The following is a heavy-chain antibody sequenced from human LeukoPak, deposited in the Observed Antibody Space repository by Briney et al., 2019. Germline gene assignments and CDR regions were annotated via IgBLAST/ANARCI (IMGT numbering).Heavy chain of an antibody. J-gene: IGHJ3*02. V-gene: IGHV3-21*06. CDR2: ITRSNYI. D-gene: IGHD6-13*01. Sequence: GGSLRLSCAASGFTFSSYSMNWVRQAPGKGLEWVSSITRSNYIYYADSVKGRFTISRDNAKNSLYLQMNSLRAEDTAVYYCAKDGVQQLGAFDIWGQGTMVTVSS. CDR1: GFTFSSYS. CDR3: AKDGVQQLGAFDI.